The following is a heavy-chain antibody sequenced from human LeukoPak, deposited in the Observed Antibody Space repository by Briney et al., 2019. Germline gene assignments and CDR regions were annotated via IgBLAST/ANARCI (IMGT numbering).Heavy chain of an antibody. D-gene: IGHD3-22*01. CDR1: GFTFSSYA. J-gene: IGHJ4*02. CDR2: ISYDGSNK. CDR3: VEGGAPSYYDGSGDAYFDY. Sequence: GRSLRLSCAASGFTFSSYAMHWVRQAPGKGQEWVAVISYDGSNKYYADSVKGRFTISRDNSKNTLYLQMNSLRAEDTAVYFCVEGGAPSYYDGSGDAYFDYWGQGTLVTVS. V-gene: IGHV3-30-3*02.